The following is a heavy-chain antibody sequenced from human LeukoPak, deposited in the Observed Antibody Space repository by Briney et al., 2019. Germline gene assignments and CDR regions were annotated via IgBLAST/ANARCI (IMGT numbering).Heavy chain of an antibody. CDR3: ARKAVAGRTYYYYYGMDV. J-gene: IGHJ6*02. D-gene: IGHD6-19*01. CDR2: ISYDGSNK. Sequence: GGSLRLSCAASGFTFSSYAMHWVRQAPGKGLEWVAVISYDGSNKYYADSVKGRFTISRDNSKNTLYLQMNSLRAEDTAVYYCARKAVAGRTYYYYYGMDVWGQGTTVTVSS. V-gene: IGHV3-30-3*01. CDR1: GFTFSSYA.